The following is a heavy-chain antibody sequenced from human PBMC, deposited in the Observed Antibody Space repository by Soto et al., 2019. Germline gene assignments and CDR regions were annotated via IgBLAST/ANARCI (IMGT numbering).Heavy chain of an antibody. D-gene: IGHD3-9*01. J-gene: IGHJ6*02. CDR1: GGSISSSSYY. CDR2: IYYSGST. CDR3: ATQQGRTYYDFLTGYRPRMDV. Sequence: SETLSLTRTVSGGSISSSSYYWGWIRQPPGKGLEWIGSIYYSGSTYYNPSLKSRVTISVDTSKNQFSLKLSSVTAADTAVYYFATQQGRTYYDFLTGYRPRMDVWGQGTPVTVSS. V-gene: IGHV4-39*01.